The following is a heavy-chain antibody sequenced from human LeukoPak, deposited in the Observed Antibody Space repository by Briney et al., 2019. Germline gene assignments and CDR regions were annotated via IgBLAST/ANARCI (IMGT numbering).Heavy chain of an antibody. Sequence: GGSLRLSCAASGFTFSSYWMSWVRQAPGKGLEWVANIKQDGSENYYVDSVKGRFTISRDNAKNSLYLQMNSLRAEDTAVYYCARDRYYYDSSGYRPIWGQGTMVTVSS. D-gene: IGHD3-22*01. CDR3: ARDRYYYDSSGYRPI. CDR2: IKQDGSEN. J-gene: IGHJ3*02. V-gene: IGHV3-7*01. CDR1: GFTFSSYW.